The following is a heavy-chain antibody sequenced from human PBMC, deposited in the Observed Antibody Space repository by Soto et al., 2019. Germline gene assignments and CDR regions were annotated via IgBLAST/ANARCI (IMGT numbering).Heavy chain of an antibody. CDR3: ARYHYPYFDWRVQESDYYYYYGMDV. Sequence: ASVKVSCKASGYAFSTYGISWVRQAPGPGLEWMGWISTYNGDTNYEQNFQGRLTMTADTSTSTAYMELRSLRSDDTAVYYCARYHYPYFDWRVQESDYYYYYGMDVWGQGTTFTVSS. D-gene: IGHD3-9*01. CDR2: ISTYNGDT. J-gene: IGHJ6*02. CDR1: GYAFSTYG. V-gene: IGHV1-18*01.